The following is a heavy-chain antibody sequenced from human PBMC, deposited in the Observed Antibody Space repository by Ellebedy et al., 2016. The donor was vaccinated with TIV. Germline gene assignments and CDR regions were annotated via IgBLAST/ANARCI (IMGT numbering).Heavy chain of an antibody. CDR1: EFTFKDAW. V-gene: IGHV3-15*01. CDR3: TTEFRFLA. J-gene: IGHJ5*02. CDR2: IKNKGDGATT. Sequence: GESLKISXVASEFTFKDAWMSWVRQAPGKGLEWVGRIKNKGDGATTDYGAPVKGRFAISREDKKNTLYLQMNNVKTEDTAVYYCTTEFRFLAWGQGTAVTVSS. D-gene: IGHD3-3*01.